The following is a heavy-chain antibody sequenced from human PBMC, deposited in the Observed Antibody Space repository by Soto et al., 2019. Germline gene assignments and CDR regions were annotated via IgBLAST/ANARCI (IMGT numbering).Heavy chain of an antibody. CDR2: IWHDGGNK. Sequence: AGSLRLSFAASGFTLSSYGMHWVRQAPGKGMEWVAFIWHDGGNKFYAESVKGLFTISRDNSKNTLYLQMTSLSAEDTAMYYCARDPCSSSNCYTRWYFDLSGRGTLVTVS. CDR3: ARDPCSSSNCYTRWYFDL. V-gene: IGHV3-33*01. J-gene: IGHJ2*01. D-gene: IGHD2-2*02. CDR1: GFTLSSYG.